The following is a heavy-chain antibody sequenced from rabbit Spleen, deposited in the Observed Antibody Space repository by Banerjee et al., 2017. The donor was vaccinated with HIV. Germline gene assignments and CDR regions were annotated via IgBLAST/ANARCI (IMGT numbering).Heavy chain of an antibody. V-gene: IGHV1S45*01. CDR2: INTITGKT. CDR1: GFSFTNKDV. J-gene: IGHJ6*01. Sequence: QEQLEESGGDLVKPGASLTLTCTASGFSFTNKDVMCWVRQAPGKGLEWIGCINTITGKTVYATWARGRFTISRASSTTVLLQMTSLTAADTATYFCARDTSSSFSSYGMDLWGPGTRVTVS. D-gene: IGHD1-1*01. CDR3: ARDTSSSFSSYGMDL.